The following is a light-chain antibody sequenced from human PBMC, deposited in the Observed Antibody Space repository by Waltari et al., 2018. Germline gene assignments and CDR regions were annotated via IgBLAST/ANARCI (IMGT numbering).Light chain of an antibody. CDR1: SGPVTSGHY. CDR3: LVAYSGALWV. Sequence: QAVVTQEPSLTVSPGGTVTLTCGSSSGPVTSGHYPYWFQQKPGQAPRTLIYDTRKKHPWTAARFSGSLLGGKAALTLSGAQPDDEATYYCLVAYSGALWVFGGGTKLTVL. CDR2: DTR. J-gene: IGLJ3*02. V-gene: IGLV7-46*01.